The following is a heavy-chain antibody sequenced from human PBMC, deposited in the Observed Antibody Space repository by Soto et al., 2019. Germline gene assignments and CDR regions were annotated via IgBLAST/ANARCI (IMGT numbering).Heavy chain of an antibody. V-gene: IGHV4-59*08. D-gene: IGHD3-16*01. J-gene: IGHJ4*02. CDR1: GVSINTFY. CDR3: ARHGGTPDLYFDY. CDR2: ISYSGTT. Sequence: SETLSLTCTVSGVSINTFYWNWIRQPPGKGLEWIGFISYSGTTNYNPSLKSRVTISVDTSKNQFSLKLSSLRAEDTALYYCARHGGTPDLYFDYWGQGTPVTVSS.